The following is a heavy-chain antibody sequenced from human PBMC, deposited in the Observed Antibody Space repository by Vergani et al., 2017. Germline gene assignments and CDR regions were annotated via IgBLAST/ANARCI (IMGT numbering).Heavy chain of an antibody. Sequence: QVQLVESGGGVVQPGRSLRLSCAASGFTFSSYAMHWVRQAPGKGLEWVAVISYDGSNKYYADSVKGRFTISRDNSKNTLYLQMNSLRAEDTAVYYCAKDIGDYVWGSSNADAFDIWGQGTMVTVSS. CDR3: AKDIGDYVWGSSNADAFDI. D-gene: IGHD3-16*01. CDR2: ISYDGSNK. J-gene: IGHJ3*02. V-gene: IGHV3-30-3*01. CDR1: GFTFSSYA.